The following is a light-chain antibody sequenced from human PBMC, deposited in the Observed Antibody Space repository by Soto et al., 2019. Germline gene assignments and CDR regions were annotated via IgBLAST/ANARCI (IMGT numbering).Light chain of an antibody. V-gene: IGKV1-39*01. CDR3: QQSFRSPIT. Sequence: DIQMTQSPSSLSASLGDSVTSXXQASQNINNYLNWYQQKPGKAPKIXIYVAFTLESGVPSRFSGSGSGTEFTLTIRSLQPEDFATYYCQQSFRSPITFGQGTRLEIK. J-gene: IGKJ5*01. CDR1: QNINNY. CDR2: VAF.